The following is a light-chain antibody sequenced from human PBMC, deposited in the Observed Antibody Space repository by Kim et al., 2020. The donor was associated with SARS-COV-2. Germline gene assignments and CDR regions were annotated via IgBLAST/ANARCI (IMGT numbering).Light chain of an antibody. CDR1: QSVINN. J-gene: IGKJ1*01. V-gene: IGKV3-15*01. CDR3: QKYNNWPRT. CDR2: GAT. Sequence: EIVMTQSPATLSVSPGERATLSCRASQSVINNSAWYHQKPGQAPKLLIYGATTRATGIPARFSGSGSGKEFTLTISSLQSEDFAVYYCQKYNNWPRTFGQGTKVDIK.